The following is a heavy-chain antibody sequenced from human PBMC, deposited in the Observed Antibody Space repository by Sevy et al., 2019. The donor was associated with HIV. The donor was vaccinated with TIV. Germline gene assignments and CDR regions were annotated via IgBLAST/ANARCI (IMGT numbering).Heavy chain of an antibody. D-gene: IGHD3-10*01. CDR3: ARWGITKDGFY. Sequence: ASVKVSCKASGYSFTDHYIHWVRQAPGHGLEWMGWINPNSGATAYAPTLQGRVTVTRDTSISTAYMELSRLRSDDTAVYYCARWGITKDGFYWGQGTLVTVSS. J-gene: IGHJ4*02. CDR1: GYSFTDHY. V-gene: IGHV1-2*02. CDR2: INPNSGAT.